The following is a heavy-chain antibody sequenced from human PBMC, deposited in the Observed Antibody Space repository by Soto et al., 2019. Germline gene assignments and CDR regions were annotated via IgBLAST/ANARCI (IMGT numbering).Heavy chain of an antibody. CDR1: GGSFSGYY. D-gene: IGHD1-26*01. V-gene: IGHV4-34*01. CDR2: INHSGST. J-gene: IGHJ6*03. Sequence: QVQLQQWGAGLLKPSETLSLTCAVYGGSFSGYYWSWIRQPPGKGLEWIGEINHSGSTNYNPSLKSRVTISVDTSKNQFSLKLSSVTDADTAVYYCARRVGYYYYYLDVWGKGNTVTVSS. CDR3: ARRVGYYYYYLDV.